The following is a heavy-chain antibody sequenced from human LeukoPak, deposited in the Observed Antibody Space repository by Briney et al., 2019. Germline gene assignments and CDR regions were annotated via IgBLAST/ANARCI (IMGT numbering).Heavy chain of an antibody. CDR3: AKVPYGSGTRGGFDY. D-gene: IGHD3-10*01. CDR1: GFTFSNYW. CDR2: INNDGSTT. J-gene: IGHJ4*02. Sequence: GGSLRLSCAASGFTFSNYWMHWVRQTPGKGLVWVSRINNDGSTTSYADSVKGRFTISRDNAKNTLYLQMNSLRAEDTAVYYCAKVPYGSGTRGGFDYWGQGTLVTVSS. V-gene: IGHV3-74*01.